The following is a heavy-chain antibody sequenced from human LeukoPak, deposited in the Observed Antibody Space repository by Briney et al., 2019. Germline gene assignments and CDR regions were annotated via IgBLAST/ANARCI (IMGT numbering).Heavy chain of an antibody. J-gene: IGHJ4*02. CDR2: IKSKTDGGTT. CDR3: TTVPTYNSGYAYFAY. D-gene: IGHD5-12*01. V-gene: IGHV3-15*01. Sequence: TGGSLRLSCAASGFTFSNAWMNWVRQAPGKGLEWVGRIKSKTDGGTTDYAAPVKGRFTISRDDSKDTLFLQMNSLKSEDSAVYYCTTVPTYNSGYAYFAYWGQGTLVTVSS. CDR1: GFTFSNAW.